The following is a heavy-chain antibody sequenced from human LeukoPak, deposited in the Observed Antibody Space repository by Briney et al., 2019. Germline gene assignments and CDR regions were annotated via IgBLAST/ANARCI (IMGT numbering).Heavy chain of an antibody. Sequence: GGSLRLSCAASGFTFSSYGMHWVRQAPGKGLEWVAVISYDGSNKYFADSVKGRFTISRDNPKSTLYLQMSNLRAEDTAVYFCARGGGLDVWGQGATVTVSS. CDR1: GFTFSSYG. CDR3: ARGGGLDV. V-gene: IGHV3-30*03. D-gene: IGHD3-16*01. J-gene: IGHJ6*02. CDR2: ISYDGSNK.